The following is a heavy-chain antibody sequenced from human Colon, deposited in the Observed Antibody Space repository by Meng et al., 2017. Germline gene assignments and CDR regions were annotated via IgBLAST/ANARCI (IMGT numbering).Heavy chain of an antibody. D-gene: IGHD3-3*01. Sequence: QVQLVESGGGVVKPGRSLVLACAAAGFTFSSFALHWVRQAPGKGLEWVAVISYDGTNKYYADSVKGRFTISRDNSKNTVYLQMNSLRAEDTAVYYCARDLGRVRFLERALDYWGQGTLVTVSS. CDR3: ARDLGRVRFLERALDY. J-gene: IGHJ4*02. CDR1: GFTFSSFA. V-gene: IGHV3-30-3*01. CDR2: ISYDGTNK.